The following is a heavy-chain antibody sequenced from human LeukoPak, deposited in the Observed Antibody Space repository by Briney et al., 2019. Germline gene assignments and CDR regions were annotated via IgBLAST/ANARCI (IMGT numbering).Heavy chain of an antibody. CDR1: GGSVTSGSYH. CDR2: IYYSGST. Sequence: SGTLSLTCTVSGGSVTSGSYHWSWMRQPPGKGLEWIGYIYYSGSTNYNPSLKSRVTISVDMSKNQFSLKLSSVTSADTAVYYCARDLWSYESGFDPWGQGILVNVSS. D-gene: IGHD3-10*01. V-gene: IGHV4-61*01. CDR3: ARDLWSYESGFDP. J-gene: IGHJ5*02.